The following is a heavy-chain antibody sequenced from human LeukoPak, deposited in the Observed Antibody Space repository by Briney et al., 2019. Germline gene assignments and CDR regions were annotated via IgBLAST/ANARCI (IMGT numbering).Heavy chain of an antibody. CDR1: GFTFTSSA. D-gene: IGHD5-12*01. J-gene: IGHJ6*02. Sequence: SVKFSCKAAGFTFTSSAMQWGRQARGQRREWRGWIVVGSGNTNYAQKFQERVTITRDMSTSTAYMELSSLRSEDTAVYYCAADVPYSGYDYVRYYYGMDVWGQGTTVTVSS. CDR2: IVVGSGNT. V-gene: IGHV1-58*02. CDR3: AADVPYSGYDYVRYYYGMDV.